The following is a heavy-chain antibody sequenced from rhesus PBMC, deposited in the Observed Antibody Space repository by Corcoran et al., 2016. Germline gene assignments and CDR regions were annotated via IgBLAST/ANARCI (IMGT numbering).Heavy chain of an antibody. D-gene: IGHD3-22*01. V-gene: IGHV4-73*01. CDR1: GGSISGYYY. CDR3: AIDLTGVTN. J-gene: IGHJ5-1*01. CDR2: IDGNIART. Sequence: QVKLQQWGEGLVKPSETLSLTCAVYGGSISGYYYWSWIRRAPGTGLEWIGNIDGNIARTNYNPTLKNRDTSTKETSKNQVSRKLSSVTAADTAVYYCAIDLTGVTNWGPGVLVTVSS.